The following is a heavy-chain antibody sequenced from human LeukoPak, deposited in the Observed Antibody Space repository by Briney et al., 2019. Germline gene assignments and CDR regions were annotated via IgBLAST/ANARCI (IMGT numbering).Heavy chain of an antibody. CDR2: IWYDGSNK. V-gene: IGHV3-33*01. CDR1: GFTFSSYG. J-gene: IGHJ6*04. CDR3: ARDLGDTLRNYYYGMDV. D-gene: IGHD2-2*02. Sequence: GRSLRLSCAASGFTFSSYGMHWVRQAPGKGLEWVAVIWYDGSNKYYADSVKGRFTISRDNSKNTLYLPMNSLRAEDTAVYYCARDLGDTLRNYYYGMDVWGKGTTVTVSS.